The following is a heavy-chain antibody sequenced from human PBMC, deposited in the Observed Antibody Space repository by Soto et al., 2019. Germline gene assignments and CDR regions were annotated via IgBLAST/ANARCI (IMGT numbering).Heavy chain of an antibody. Sequence: APVKGSCKTSGFTFTSYGISWVRQAPGQGLEWMGWISAYNGNTNYAQKLQGRVTMTTDTSTSTAYMELRSLRSDDTAVYYCARFTPGNWFDPWGQGTLVTVSS. CDR1: GFTFTSYG. CDR3: ARFTPGNWFDP. J-gene: IGHJ5*02. CDR2: ISAYNGNT. V-gene: IGHV1-18*01.